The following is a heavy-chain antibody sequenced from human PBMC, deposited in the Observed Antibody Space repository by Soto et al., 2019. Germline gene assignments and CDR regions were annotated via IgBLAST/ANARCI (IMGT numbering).Heavy chain of an antibody. Sequence: QGQLQESGPGLVKPSETLSLTCTVSGGSISSYYWSWIRQPPGKGLEWIGYIYYSGSTNYNPSLKSRVTISVDTSKNQFSLKLSSVTAADTAVYYCARYYDYIWGSYTLDYWGQGTLVTVSS. CDR3: ARYYDYIWGSYTLDY. V-gene: IGHV4-59*01. J-gene: IGHJ4*02. D-gene: IGHD3-16*01. CDR2: IYYSGST. CDR1: GGSISSYY.